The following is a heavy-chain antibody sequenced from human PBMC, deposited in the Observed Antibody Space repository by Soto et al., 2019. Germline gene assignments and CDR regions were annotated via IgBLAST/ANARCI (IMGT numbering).Heavy chain of an antibody. V-gene: IGHV4-59*01. Sequence: SETLSLTCTVSGGSISSYYWSWIRQPPEKGLEWIGYIYYSGSTNYNPSLKSRVTISVDTSKNQFSLKLSSVTAADTAVYYCARITITGDAFDIWGQGTMVTVSS. D-gene: IGHD3-16*01. J-gene: IGHJ3*02. CDR3: ARITITGDAFDI. CDR1: GGSISSYY. CDR2: IYYSGST.